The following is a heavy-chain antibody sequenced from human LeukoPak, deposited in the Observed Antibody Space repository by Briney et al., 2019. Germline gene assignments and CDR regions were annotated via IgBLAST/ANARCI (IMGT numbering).Heavy chain of an antibody. V-gene: IGHV3-48*01. D-gene: IGHD5-18*01. Sequence: GGSLRLSCAASGFTFSSYSMNWVRQAPGKGLEWVSYIRSSSSTIYYAGSVKGRFTISRDNAKNSLYLQMNSLRAEDTALYYCAKDTGEGIQLWSGAFDIWGQGTMVTVSS. CDR1: GFTFSSYS. CDR2: IRSSSSTI. J-gene: IGHJ3*02. CDR3: AKDTGEGIQLWSGAFDI.